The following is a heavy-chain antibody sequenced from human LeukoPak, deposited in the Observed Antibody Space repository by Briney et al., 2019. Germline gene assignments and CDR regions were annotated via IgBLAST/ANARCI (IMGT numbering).Heavy chain of an antibody. CDR2: INAGNGDT. V-gene: IGHV1-3*01. Sequence: ASVKVSCKASGYTVTTYVMHWVRQAPGQRLEWMGWINAGNGDTESSQKFQGRVTITWDTSANTAYMELSSLRSEDTAVYYCAREGITGDDYFDYWGQGTLVTVSS. CDR1: GYTVTTYV. J-gene: IGHJ4*02. D-gene: IGHD1-20*01. CDR3: AREGITGDDYFDY.